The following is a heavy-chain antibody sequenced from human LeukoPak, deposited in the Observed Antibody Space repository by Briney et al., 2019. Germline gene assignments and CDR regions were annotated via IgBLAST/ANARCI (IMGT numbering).Heavy chain of an antibody. Sequence: SETLSLTCAVYGGSFSGYYWSWIRQPPGKGLEWIGENNHSGSTNYNPSLKSRVTISVDTSKNQFSLKLSSVTAADTAVYYCARDVYDSSGYSYSYYFDYWGQGTLVTVSS. CDR1: GGSFSGYY. J-gene: IGHJ4*02. D-gene: IGHD3-22*01. CDR2: NNHSGST. V-gene: IGHV4-34*01. CDR3: ARDVYDSSGYSYSYYFDY.